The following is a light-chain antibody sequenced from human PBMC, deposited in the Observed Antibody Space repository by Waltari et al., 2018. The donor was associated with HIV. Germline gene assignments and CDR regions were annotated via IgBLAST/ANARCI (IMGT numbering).Light chain of an antibody. J-gene: IGLJ1*01. CDR1: SSDVGSYNL. CDR3: CSYAGSTTFEV. V-gene: IGLV2-23*02. Sequence: QSALTQPASVSGSPGQSIPISCTGTSSDVGSYNLVSWYQQHPVKAPELMIYEVSKRPSGLSNRFSGSKSGNTASLTISELQAEDEADYYCCSYAGSTTFEVFGTGTKVTVL. CDR2: EVS.